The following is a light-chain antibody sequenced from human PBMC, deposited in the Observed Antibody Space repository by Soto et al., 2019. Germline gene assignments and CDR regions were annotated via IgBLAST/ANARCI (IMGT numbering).Light chain of an antibody. CDR2: KAS. V-gene: IGKV1-5*03. J-gene: IGKJ5*01. Sequence: DIQMTQSPSTLSGYVGDRVTITCRASQTISSWLAWYQQKPGKAPKLLIYKASTLKSGVPSRFSGSGSGTEFTLTISSLQPEDFAVYYCQQYNNWPLITFGQGTRLEIK. CDR1: QTISSW. CDR3: QQYNNWPLIT.